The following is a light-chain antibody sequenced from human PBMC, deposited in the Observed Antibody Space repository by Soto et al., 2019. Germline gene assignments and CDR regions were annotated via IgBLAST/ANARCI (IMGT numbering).Light chain of an antibody. Sequence: DIQLTQSPSTLSASVGDRVTITCRASQTISNWLAWYQQRPGKAPQLLISDASRLESGVPSRFSGSGSGTDFTLTISSLQPEDFATYYCQQSYSTPPTFGGGTKVDIK. J-gene: IGKJ4*01. CDR3: QQSYSTPPT. CDR2: DAS. V-gene: IGKV1-5*01. CDR1: QTISNW.